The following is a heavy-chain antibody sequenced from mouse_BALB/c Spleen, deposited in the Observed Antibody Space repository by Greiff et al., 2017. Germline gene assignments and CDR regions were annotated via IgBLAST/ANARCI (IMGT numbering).Heavy chain of an antibody. CDR3: ARGGDSSGYGFAY. J-gene: IGHJ3*01. CDR1: GFNIKDTY. Sequence: EVQLQQSGAELVKPGASVKLSCTASGFNIKDTYMHWVKQRPEQGLEWIGRIDPANGNTKYDPKFQGKATITADTSSKTAYLQLSSLTSEDTAVYYCARGGDSSGYGFAYWGQGTLVTVSA. D-gene: IGHD3-2*01. V-gene: IGHV14-3*02. CDR2: IDPANGNT.